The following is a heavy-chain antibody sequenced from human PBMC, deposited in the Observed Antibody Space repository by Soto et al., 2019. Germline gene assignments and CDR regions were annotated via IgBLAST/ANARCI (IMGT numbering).Heavy chain of an antibody. CDR3: ARDGDSYYDSSGSLGDAFDI. Sequence: PSETLSLTCSLSGSPISSYYWSWIRQPPGQGLDWIGYIYYSGSTNYNPSLKSRVTISVDTSKNQFSLKLSSVTAADTAVYYCARDGDSYYDSSGSLGDAFDIWGQGTMVTVS. CDR1: GSPISSYY. D-gene: IGHD3-22*01. V-gene: IGHV4-59*01. CDR2: IYYSGST. J-gene: IGHJ3*02.